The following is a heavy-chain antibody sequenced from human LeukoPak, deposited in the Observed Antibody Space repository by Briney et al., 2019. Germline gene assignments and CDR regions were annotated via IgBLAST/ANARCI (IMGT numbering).Heavy chain of an antibody. CDR2: TNPNSGGT. CDR3: ARVDYYDSSGYYGFDY. CDR1: GYTFTGYY. V-gene: IGHV1-2*02. D-gene: IGHD3-22*01. Sequence: ASVKVSCKASGYTFTGYYMHWVRQAPGQGLEWMGWTNPNSGGTNYAQKFQGRVTMTRDTSISTAYMELSRLRSDDTAVYYCARVDYYDSSGYYGFDYWGQGTLVTVSS. J-gene: IGHJ4*02.